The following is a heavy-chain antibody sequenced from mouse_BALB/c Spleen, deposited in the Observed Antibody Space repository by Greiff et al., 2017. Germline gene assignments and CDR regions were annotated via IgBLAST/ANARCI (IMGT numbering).Heavy chain of an antibody. CDR3: ARLGYYVEDY. Sequence: EVQLVESGAELVKPGASVKLSCTASGFNIKDTYMHWVKQRPEQGLEWIGRIDPANGNTKYDPKFQGKATITADTSSNTAYLQLSSLTSEDTAVYYCARLGYYVEDYWGQGTTLTVSS. V-gene: IGHV14-3*02. J-gene: IGHJ2*01. D-gene: IGHD2-3*01. CDR1: GFNIKDTY. CDR2: IDPANGNT.